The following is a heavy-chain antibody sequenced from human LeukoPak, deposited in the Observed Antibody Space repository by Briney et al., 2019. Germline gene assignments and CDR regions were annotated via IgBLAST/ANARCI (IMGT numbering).Heavy chain of an antibody. Sequence: GGSLRLSCAASGFTFSSYWMHWVRQAPGKGLVWVSRINSEGSTINYADSVKGRFTISRDNAKNTLFLQMNSLRAEDTAVYYCARISSDSISYYDHWGQGTLVTVSS. J-gene: IGHJ4*02. CDR2: INSEGSTI. CDR1: GFTFSSYW. CDR3: ARISSDSISYYDH. V-gene: IGHV3-74*01. D-gene: IGHD3-22*01.